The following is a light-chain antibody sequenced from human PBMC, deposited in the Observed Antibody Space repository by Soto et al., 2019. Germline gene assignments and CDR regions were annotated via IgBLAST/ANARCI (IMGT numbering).Light chain of an antibody. Sequence: IVMTQSPATLPVSPGERSTLSCRATQRVSTNLGWYQQKPVQAPRLLIYAASSRATGVPARFSGSGSGTEFTLTISSLQSEDFALYYCQQYNNWPYTFGQGTRM. CDR3: QQYNNWPYT. CDR1: QRVSTN. J-gene: IGKJ2*01. V-gene: IGKV3-15*01. CDR2: AAS.